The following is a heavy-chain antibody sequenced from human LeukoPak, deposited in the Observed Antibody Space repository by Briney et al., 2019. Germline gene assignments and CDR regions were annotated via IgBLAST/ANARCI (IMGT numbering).Heavy chain of an antibody. CDR1: GGSISSGGYY. Sequence: EPSETLSLTCTVSGGSISSGGYYWSWIRQHPGKGLEWIGYIYYSGSTYYNPSLKSRVTISVDTSKNQFSLKLSSVTAADTAVYYCARGGKQQRKPFDPWGQGTLVTVSS. V-gene: IGHV4-31*03. D-gene: IGHD6-13*01. J-gene: IGHJ5*02. CDR2: IYYSGST. CDR3: ARGGKQQRKPFDP.